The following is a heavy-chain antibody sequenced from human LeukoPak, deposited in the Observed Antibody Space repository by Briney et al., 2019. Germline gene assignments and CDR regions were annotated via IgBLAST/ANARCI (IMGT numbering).Heavy chain of an antibody. CDR2: IDWDDDK. CDR1: GFSLSTSGMC. V-gene: IGHV2-70*11. CDR3: ARIRHDYGDDDY. J-gene: IGHJ4*02. D-gene: IGHD4-17*01. Sequence: SGPTLVNPTQTLTLTCTFSGFSLSTSGMCVSWIRQPPGKALEWLARIDWDDDKYYSTSLKTRLTIPKDTSKNQVVLTMTNMDPVDTATYYCARIRHDYGDDDYWGQGTLVTVSS.